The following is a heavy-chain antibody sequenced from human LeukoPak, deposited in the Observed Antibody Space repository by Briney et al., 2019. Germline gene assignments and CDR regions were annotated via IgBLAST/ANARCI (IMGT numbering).Heavy chain of an antibody. V-gene: IGHV1-69*06. Sequence: PLASVKVSCKASGYTFTGYYMHWVRQAPGQGLEWMGGIIPIFGTANYAQKFQGRVTITADKSTSTAYMELSSLRSEDTAVYYCARGETGYSSGWYGLAFDIWGQGTMVTVSS. J-gene: IGHJ3*02. CDR1: GYTFTGYY. CDR3: ARGETGYSSGWYGLAFDI. CDR2: IIPIFGTA. D-gene: IGHD6-19*01.